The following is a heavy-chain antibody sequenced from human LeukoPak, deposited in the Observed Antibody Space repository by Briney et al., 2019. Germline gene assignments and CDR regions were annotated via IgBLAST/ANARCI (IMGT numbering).Heavy chain of an antibody. CDR1: GGSISSSSYY. CDR2: IYYSGST. D-gene: IGHD6-6*01. Sequence: PSETLSLTCIVSGGSISSSSYYWAWIRQPPGKGLEWIGSIYYSGSTYYNPSLKSRVIISVDTSKNQFSLKLSSVTAADTAVYYCARVLQYGSSSTFDYWGQGTLVTVSS. CDR3: ARVLQYGSSSTFDY. V-gene: IGHV4-39*07. J-gene: IGHJ4*02.